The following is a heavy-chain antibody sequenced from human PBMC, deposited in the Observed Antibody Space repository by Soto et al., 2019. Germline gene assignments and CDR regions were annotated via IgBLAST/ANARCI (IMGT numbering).Heavy chain of an antibody. J-gene: IGHJ4*02. D-gene: IGHD3-22*01. CDR1: GFTFSSYS. V-gene: IGHV3-21*01. Sequence: GSLRLSCAASGFTFSSYSMNWVRQAPGKGLEWVSSISSSSSYIYYADSVKGRFTISRDNAKNSLYLQMNSLRAEDTAVYYCSRGSDYYDSSGYAWVPFDYWGQGTLVTVSS. CDR3: SRGSDYYDSSGYAWVPFDY. CDR2: ISSSSSYI.